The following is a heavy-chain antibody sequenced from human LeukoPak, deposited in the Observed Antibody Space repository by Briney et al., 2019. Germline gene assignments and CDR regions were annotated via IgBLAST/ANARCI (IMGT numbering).Heavy chain of an antibody. CDR2: SHSSGHT. CDR1: GGSISSDY. D-gene: IGHD3-22*01. Sequence: SETLSLTCSVSGGSISSDYWNWIRQSPGKGLEWIAFSHSSGHTSSNPSLSGRVTTSVDTSKNQLSLKLSSVTAADTAVYFCARGSFDSSGYYYFWGQGTLVTVSS. J-gene: IGHJ4*02. V-gene: IGHV4-59*01. CDR3: ARGSFDSSGYYYF.